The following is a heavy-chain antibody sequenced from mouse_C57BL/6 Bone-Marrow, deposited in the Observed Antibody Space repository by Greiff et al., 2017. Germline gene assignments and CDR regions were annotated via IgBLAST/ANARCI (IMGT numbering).Heavy chain of an antibody. J-gene: IGHJ3*01. CDR2: INPNNGGT. V-gene: IGHV1-26*01. CDR1: GYTFTDYY. CDR3: ARWGDYAWFAY. Sequence: VQLKQSGPELVKPGASVKISCKASGYTFTDYYMNWVKQSHGKSLEWIGDINPNNGGTSYNQKFKGKATLTVDKSSSTAYMELRSLTSEDSAVYYCARWGDYAWFAYWGQGTLVTVSA. D-gene: IGHD2-4*01.